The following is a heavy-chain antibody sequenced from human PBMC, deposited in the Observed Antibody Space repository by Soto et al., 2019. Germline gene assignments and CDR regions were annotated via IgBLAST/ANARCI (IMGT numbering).Heavy chain of an antibody. Sequence: QVQLQQWGAGLLKPSETLSLTCAVYGGSFSGYSWTWIRQPPGTGLEWIGEINHTGSTNYNPSLKSRVTISVETSKNQFSLKLTSVTAADTAVNYCARDKITGLFDYWGQGTLVTVSS. D-gene: IGHD2-8*02. V-gene: IGHV4-34*01. CDR2: INHTGST. CDR1: GGSFSGYS. CDR3: ARDKITGLFDY. J-gene: IGHJ4*02.